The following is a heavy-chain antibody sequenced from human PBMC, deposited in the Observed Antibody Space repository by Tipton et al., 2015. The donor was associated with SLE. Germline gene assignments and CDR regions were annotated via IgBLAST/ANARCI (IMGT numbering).Heavy chain of an antibody. CDR1: GGSIRSSNW. V-gene: IGHV4-4*02. CDR3: AKDFNYDNADFN. D-gene: IGHD4-17*01. Sequence: TLSLTCAVSGGSIRSSNWWSWVRQPPGKGLEWIGEVDQSGSTNSNPSLKSRVSMSVDKSKNQFSLKLSSVTVADTAVYYCAKDFNYDNADFNWGQGTLVTVSS. J-gene: IGHJ4*02. CDR2: VDQSGST.